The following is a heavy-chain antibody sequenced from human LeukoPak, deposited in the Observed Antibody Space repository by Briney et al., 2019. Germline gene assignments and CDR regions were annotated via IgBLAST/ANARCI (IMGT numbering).Heavy chain of an antibody. Sequence: GGSLRLSCAASGFTFSSYSMNWVRQAPGKGLEWVSSISSSSSYICYADSVKGRFTISRDNAKNSLYLQMNSLRAEDTAVYYCARDAHYYYGMDVWGQGTTVTVSS. D-gene: IGHD3-10*01. CDR2: ISSSSSYI. CDR3: ARDAHYYYGMDV. CDR1: GFTFSSYS. J-gene: IGHJ6*02. V-gene: IGHV3-21*01.